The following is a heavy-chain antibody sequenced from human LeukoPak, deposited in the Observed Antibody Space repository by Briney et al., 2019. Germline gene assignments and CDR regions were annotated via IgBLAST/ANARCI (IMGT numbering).Heavy chain of an antibody. D-gene: IGHD6-19*01. CDR2: ITAYNDNT. J-gene: IGHJ4*02. CDR3: AREDSGWYVDY. CDR1: GYTFTSYG. Sequence: ASVKVSCKASGYTFTSYGISWVRQAPGQGLEWMGWITAYNDNTNYAQKLQGRVTMTTDTSTSTAYMELRSLRSDDTAVYYCAREDSGWYVDYWGQGTLVTVSS. V-gene: IGHV1-18*01.